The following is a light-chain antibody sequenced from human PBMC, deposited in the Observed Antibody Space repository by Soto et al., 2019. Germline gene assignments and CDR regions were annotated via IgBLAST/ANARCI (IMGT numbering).Light chain of an antibody. CDR1: QSVSSSY. CDR2: GAS. CDR3: QQYGSSPRT. Sequence: EIVLTQSPGTLSLSPGERATLSYRASQSVSSSYLAWYQQKPGQAPRLLIHGASSRASGIPDRFSGSGSGTDFTLTISRLEPEDFAVYYCQQYGSSPRTFGQGTKVDIK. J-gene: IGKJ1*01. V-gene: IGKV3-20*01.